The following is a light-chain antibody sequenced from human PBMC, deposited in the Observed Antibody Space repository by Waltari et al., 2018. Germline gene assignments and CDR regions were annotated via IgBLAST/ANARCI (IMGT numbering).Light chain of an antibody. Sequence: SYELTQPPSVSVSPGQTARITCSGEALPKQHVHWYQQKPGQAPLLIISKNTERPSGIPDRFSGYRAGTTVTLTIAGVQPEYESDYYCQSSDSRGVHVFGGGTMLTVL. J-gene: IGLJ2*01. V-gene: IGLV3-25*03. CDR2: KNT. CDR1: ALPKQH. CDR3: QSSDSRGVHV.